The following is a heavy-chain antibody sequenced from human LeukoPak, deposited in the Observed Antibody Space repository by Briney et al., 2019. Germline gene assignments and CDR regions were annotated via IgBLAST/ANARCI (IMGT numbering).Heavy chain of an antibody. Sequence: KSGESLKISCKGSEYSFATYWIGWVRQMPGQGLEWMGIIFPGDSDTRYSPSFQGQVTISADKSISTAYLQWSSLKASGTAIYYCASEYCSGGNCYFDYWGQGTLVTVSS. J-gene: IGHJ4*02. CDR3: ASEYCSGGNCYFDY. CDR2: IFPGDSDT. CDR1: EYSFATYW. D-gene: IGHD2-15*01. V-gene: IGHV5-51*01.